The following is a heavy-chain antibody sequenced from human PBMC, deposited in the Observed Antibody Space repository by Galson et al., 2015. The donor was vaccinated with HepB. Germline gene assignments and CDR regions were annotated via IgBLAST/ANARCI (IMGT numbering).Heavy chain of an antibody. CDR1: GFTFSGSS. V-gene: IGHV3-23*01. CDR2: IIGSGAGT. J-gene: IGHJ3*02. D-gene: IGHD5-12*01. CDR3: AKDLDIVASNDASDI. Sequence: SLRLSCATSGFTFSGSSMNWVRQAPGKGLEWVSGIIGSGAGTYYADSVKGRFTISRDNSKSTLYLQMNSLRAEDTAIYYCAKDLDIVASNDASDIWGQGTMVTVSS.